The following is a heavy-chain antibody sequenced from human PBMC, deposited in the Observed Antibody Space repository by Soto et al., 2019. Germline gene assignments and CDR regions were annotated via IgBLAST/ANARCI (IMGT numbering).Heavy chain of an antibody. V-gene: IGHV3-21*01. D-gene: IGHD3-22*01. J-gene: IGHJ4*02. Sequence: GGSLRLSCAASGFTFSSYSMNWVRQAPGKGLEWVSSISSSSSYIYYADSVKGRFTISRDNAKNSLYLQMNSLRAEDTAVYYCARGPITYYYDSSGSATFDYWGQGTLVTVSS. CDR2: ISSSSSYI. CDR3: ARGPITYYYDSSGSATFDY. CDR1: GFTFSSYS.